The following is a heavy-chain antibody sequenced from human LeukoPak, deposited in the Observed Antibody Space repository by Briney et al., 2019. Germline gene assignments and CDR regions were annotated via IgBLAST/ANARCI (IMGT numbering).Heavy chain of an antibody. CDR3: AKDPVFGYSSSKYYFDY. CDR2: ISGSGGST. V-gene: IGHV3-23*01. Sequence: GGSLRLSCAASGFTSNSYAMSWVRQAPGKGLEWVSGISGSGGSTYYADSVKGRFTISRDNSKNTLYLQMNSLRAEDTALYYCAKDPVFGYSSSKYYFDYWGQGTLVTVSS. D-gene: IGHD6-13*01. CDR1: GFTSNSYA. J-gene: IGHJ4*02.